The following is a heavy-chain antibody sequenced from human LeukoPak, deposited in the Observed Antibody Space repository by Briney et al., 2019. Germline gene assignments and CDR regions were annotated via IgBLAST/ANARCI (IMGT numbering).Heavy chain of an antibody. J-gene: IGHJ5*02. V-gene: IGHV4-4*07. CDR2: IYTSGST. CDR3: ARDDPPGIAAAGTSWFDP. CDR1: GGSISSYY. Sequence: SETLSLTCTVSGGSISSYYWSWIRQPAGKGLEWIGRIYTSGSTNYNPSLKSRVTMSVDTSKNQFSLKLSSVTGADTAVYYCARDDPPGIAAAGTSWFDPWGQGTLVTVSS. D-gene: IGHD6-13*01.